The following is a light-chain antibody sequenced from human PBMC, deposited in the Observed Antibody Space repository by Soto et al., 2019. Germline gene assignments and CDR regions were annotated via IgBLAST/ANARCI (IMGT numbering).Light chain of an antibody. CDR2: LGS. CDR3: MQALQTPPT. Sequence: DIVITPSPLSLPVTLGEPATISCRPSQRLLHKSGYNYLDWYLQKPGQSPQLLIYLGSHRASGVPDRFSGGGSGTDFTLRISRVEAEDVGVYYCMQALQTPPTVGPGTKVDIK. V-gene: IGKV2-28*01. CDR1: QRLLHKSGYNY. J-gene: IGKJ3*01.